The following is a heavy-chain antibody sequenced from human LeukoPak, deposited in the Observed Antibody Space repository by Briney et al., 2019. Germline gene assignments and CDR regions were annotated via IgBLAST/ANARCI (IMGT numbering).Heavy chain of an antibody. V-gene: IGHV3-23*01. CDR2: ISSSGGIT. CDR1: EFTFSSYA. Sequence: GGPLRLSCAASEFTFSSYAMSWVRQAPRKGLEWVSAISSSGGITYYADSVKGRFTFSRDNSKNKMYLQMNSLTVEDTAVYYCARQRNYDILTGYYADWGQGTLVTVSS. J-gene: IGHJ4*02. CDR3: ARQRNYDILTGYYAD. D-gene: IGHD3-9*01.